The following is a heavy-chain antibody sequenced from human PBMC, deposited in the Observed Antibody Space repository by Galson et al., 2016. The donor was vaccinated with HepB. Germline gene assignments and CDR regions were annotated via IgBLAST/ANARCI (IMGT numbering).Heavy chain of an antibody. CDR2: ISHDGTDT. J-gene: IGHJ4*02. Sequence: SLRLSCAASGFTFSSYVMHWVRQAPGEGLVWVSRISHDGTDTTYADSAKGRFTISRDNAKNTVYLQMRSLRGEDTAVYYCVRDVKQKFYDYWGQGTRVTVSS. D-gene: IGHD6-13*01. V-gene: IGHV3-74*03. CDR1: GFTFSSYV. CDR3: VRDVKQKFYDY.